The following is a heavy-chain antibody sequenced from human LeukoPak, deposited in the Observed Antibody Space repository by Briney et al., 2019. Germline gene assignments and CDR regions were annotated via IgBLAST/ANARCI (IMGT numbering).Heavy chain of an antibody. J-gene: IGHJ4*02. CDR3: VKDSPPRYSGSPPAY. CDR2: INKDGGEK. CDR1: GFTFSSYW. V-gene: IGHV3-7*03. D-gene: IGHD1-26*01. Sequence: PGGSLRLSCAASGFTFSSYWMSWVRQAPGKGLEWVANINKDGGEKYYVDSVKGRFTISRDNAKNSLYLQMNSPRADDTAVYYCVKDSPPRYSGSPPAYWGQGTLVTVSS.